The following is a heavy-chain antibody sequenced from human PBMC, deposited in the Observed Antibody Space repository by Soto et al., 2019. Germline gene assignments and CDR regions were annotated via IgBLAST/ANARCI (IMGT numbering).Heavy chain of an antibody. J-gene: IGHJ4*02. Sequence: QVQLVQSGAEVKKPGASVKVSCKASGYTFTSYGIIWVRQAPGQGLEWMGWISAYNGNTNYAQELQGRVTMPTDTSTGAADVELRSLRSDDTAGYYCARVVSQYSSGWLFDYWGQGALITVSS. D-gene: IGHD6-19*01. V-gene: IGHV1-18*01. CDR3: ARVVSQYSSGWLFDY. CDR1: GYTFTSYG. CDR2: ISAYNGNT.